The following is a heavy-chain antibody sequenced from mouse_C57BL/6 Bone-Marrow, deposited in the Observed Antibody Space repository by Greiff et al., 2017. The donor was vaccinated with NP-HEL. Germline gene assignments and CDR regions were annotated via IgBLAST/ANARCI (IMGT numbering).Heavy chain of an antibody. CDR3: ARFPSLYYGNYDAMDY. CDR2: IYPGSGNT. CDR1: GYTFTDYY. J-gene: IGHJ4*01. Sequence: VKLVESGAELVRPGASVKLSCKASGYTFTDYYINWVKQRPGQGLEWIARIYPGSGNTYYNEKFKGKATLTAERSSSTAYMQLSSLTSENSAVYCCARFPSLYYGNYDAMDYWGQGTSVTVSS. V-gene: IGHV1-76*01. D-gene: IGHD2-1*01.